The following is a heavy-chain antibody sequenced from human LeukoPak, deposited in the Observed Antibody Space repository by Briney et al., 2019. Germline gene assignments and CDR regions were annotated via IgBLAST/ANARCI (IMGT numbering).Heavy chain of an antibody. CDR3: ARHPPVAGTFDY. D-gene: IGHD6-19*01. J-gene: IGHJ4*02. V-gene: IGHV4-39*01. CDR2: INHSGST. Sequence: SETLSLTCTVSGGSISSSSYYWSWIRQPPGKGLEWIGEINHSGSTNYNPSLKSRVTISVDTSKNQFSLKLSSVTAADTAVYYCARHPPVAGTFDYWGQGTLVTVSS. CDR1: GGSISSSSYY.